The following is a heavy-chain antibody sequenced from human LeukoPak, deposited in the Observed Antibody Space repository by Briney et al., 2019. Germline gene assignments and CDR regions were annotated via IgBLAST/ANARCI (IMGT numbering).Heavy chain of an antibody. D-gene: IGHD2-15*01. Sequence: GGSLRLSCAASGFTFSSYAMHWVRQAPGKGLEWVAVISYDGSNKYYADSVKGRFTISRDNSKNTLYLQMNSLRAEDTAVYYCARDRRVGSYCSGGSCYRMISPDAFDIWGQGTMVTVSS. J-gene: IGHJ3*02. CDR1: GFTFSSYA. CDR2: ISYDGSNK. CDR3: ARDRRVGSYCSGGSCYRMISPDAFDI. V-gene: IGHV3-30-3*01.